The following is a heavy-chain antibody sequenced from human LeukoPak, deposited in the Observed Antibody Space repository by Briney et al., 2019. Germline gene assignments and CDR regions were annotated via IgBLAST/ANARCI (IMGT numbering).Heavy chain of an antibody. CDR1: GLTVTNNY. J-gene: IGHJ4*03. D-gene: IGHD4-17*01. CDR2: IYSNGDT. V-gene: IGHV3-66*01. CDR3: TYSDLAITY. Sequence: GGSLGLSCAASGLTVTNNYWNWVRQPPGKGPEWISLIYSNGDTRYADSVKGRFTFSRDNSKNTLYLQMNSLRAEDTAVYYCTYSDLAITYWGHGTLVSVSS.